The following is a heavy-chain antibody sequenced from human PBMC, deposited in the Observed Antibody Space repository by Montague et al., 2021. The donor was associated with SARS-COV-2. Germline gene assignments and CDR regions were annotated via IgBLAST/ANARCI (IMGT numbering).Heavy chain of an antibody. CDR2: IYYSGST. CDR1: GGSFSGYY. CDR3: SGGARTMTMIVVVFTGAGWYFDL. Sequence: SETLSLTCAVHGGSFSGYYRSWIRQPPGKGLVWIVYIYYSGSTYYNPSLKSRLSISLDTSKNNFSLRLSSVTAADTAVYYYSGGARTMTMIVVVFTGAGWYFDLWGRGTLVTVSS. V-gene: IGHV4-34*01. D-gene: IGHD3-22*01. J-gene: IGHJ2*01.